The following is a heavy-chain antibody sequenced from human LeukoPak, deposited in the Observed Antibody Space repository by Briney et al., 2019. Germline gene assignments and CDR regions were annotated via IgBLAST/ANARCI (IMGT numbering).Heavy chain of an antibody. V-gene: IGHV4-4*07. CDR3: ARGGIAAAGTGVDY. CDR1: GGSISSYY. Sequence: PSETLSLTCTVSGGSISSYYWSWIRQPAGKGLEWIGRIYTSGSTNYNPSLKSRVTISVDTSKNQFSLKLSSVTAADTAVYYCARGGIAAAGTGVDYWGQGTLVTVSS. J-gene: IGHJ4*02. D-gene: IGHD6-13*01. CDR2: IYTSGST.